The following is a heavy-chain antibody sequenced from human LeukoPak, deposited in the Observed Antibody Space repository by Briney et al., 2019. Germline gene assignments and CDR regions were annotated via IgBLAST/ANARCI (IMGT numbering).Heavy chain of an antibody. CDR1: GYTFTGYY. V-gene: IGHV1-2*02. J-gene: IGHJ3*02. CDR2: ISPNSGGT. Sequence: ASVKVSCKASGYTFTGYYMHWVRRAPGQGLEWMGWISPNSGGTNYAQKFQGRVTMTRDTSISTAYMELSRLRSDDTAVYFCARCYSYYGSGSYGEAFDIWGQGTLVTVSS. D-gene: IGHD3-10*01. CDR3: ARCYSYYGSGSYGEAFDI.